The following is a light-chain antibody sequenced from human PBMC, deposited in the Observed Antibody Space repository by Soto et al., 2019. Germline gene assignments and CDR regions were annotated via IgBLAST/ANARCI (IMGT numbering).Light chain of an antibody. V-gene: IGKV1-39*01. Sequence: DIQMTQSPSSLSASVGDRVTITCRASQSISSYLNWYQQKPGKAPKLLIYAASSLPSGVPSRFSGSGSGTDVTLTISSLQPDDFATYYCQQSYSTPRWTFGQGTKVEIK. CDR1: QSISSY. CDR2: AAS. J-gene: IGKJ1*01. CDR3: QQSYSTPRWT.